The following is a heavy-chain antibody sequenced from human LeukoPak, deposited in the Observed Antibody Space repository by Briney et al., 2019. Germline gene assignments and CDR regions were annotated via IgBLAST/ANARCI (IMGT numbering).Heavy chain of an antibody. V-gene: IGHV3-15*01. J-gene: IGHJ4*02. CDR3: AREWLVRWFDY. D-gene: IGHD6-19*01. CDR2: IKSKTDGGTT. Sequence: GGSLRLSCAASGFTFSNAWMSWVRQAPGKGLEWVGRIKSKTDGGTTDYAAPVKGRFTISRDNSKNTLYLQMNSLRAEDTAVYYCAREWLVRWFDYWGQGTLVTVSS. CDR1: GFTFSNAW.